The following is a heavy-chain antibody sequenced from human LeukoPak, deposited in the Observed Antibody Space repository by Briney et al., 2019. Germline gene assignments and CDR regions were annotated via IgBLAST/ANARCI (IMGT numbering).Heavy chain of an antibody. V-gene: IGHV1-69*06. J-gene: IGHJ4*02. CDR1: GGTFSSYA. Sequence: SVKVSCKASGGTFSSYAISWVRQAPGQGLEWMGGIIPIFGTANYAQKFQGRVTITADKSTSTAYMELSSLRSDDTAVYYCARGYGGLTIDYWGQGTLLTVSS. D-gene: IGHD4-23*01. CDR2: IIPIFGTA. CDR3: ARGYGGLTIDY.